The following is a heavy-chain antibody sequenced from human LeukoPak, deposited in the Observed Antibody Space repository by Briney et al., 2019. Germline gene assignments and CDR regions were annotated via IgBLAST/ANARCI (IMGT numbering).Heavy chain of an antibody. CDR2: IRFDGSDK. V-gene: IGHV3-30*02. D-gene: IGHD3-22*01. CDR3: ARDLNYYDSSGYYLI. J-gene: IGHJ4*02. Sequence: GGSLRLSCAASGFTFSSFGMHWVRQAPGKGLEWVAFIRFDGSDKYYADSVKGRFTISRDNSKNTLYLQVNSLRAEDTAVYYCARDLNYYDSSGYYLIWGQGTLVTVSS. CDR1: GFTFSSFG.